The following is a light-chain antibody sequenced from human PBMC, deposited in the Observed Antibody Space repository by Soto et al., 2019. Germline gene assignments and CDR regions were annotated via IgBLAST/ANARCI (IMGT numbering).Light chain of an antibody. CDR2: VAS. Sequence: DIQLTQSPSFLSASVGDRVTITCRASQGISSYLAWYQQKPGIAPKLLIYVASTLQSGVPSRFSGSGSGTEFTLTIGSLQPEDFATYYCQQLNGYPLTFGGGTKVEIK. CDR1: QGISSY. J-gene: IGKJ4*01. CDR3: QQLNGYPLT. V-gene: IGKV1-9*01.